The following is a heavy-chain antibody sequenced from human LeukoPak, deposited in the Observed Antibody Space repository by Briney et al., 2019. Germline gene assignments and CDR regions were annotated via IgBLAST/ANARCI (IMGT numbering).Heavy chain of an antibody. D-gene: IGHD6-19*01. Sequence: SQTLSLACVVSGDSVSSKNGAWNWMRQSPSRGLERLGRTYYRSKWYNDYAESMEGRMTISQDTSKNQYSLHLNSVTPDDTAVYYCARDLGTTGWHTFDYWGQGTLVTVSS. CDR2: TYYRSKWYN. J-gene: IGHJ4*02. CDR3: ARDLGTTGWHTFDY. V-gene: IGHV6-1*01. CDR1: GDSVSSKNGA.